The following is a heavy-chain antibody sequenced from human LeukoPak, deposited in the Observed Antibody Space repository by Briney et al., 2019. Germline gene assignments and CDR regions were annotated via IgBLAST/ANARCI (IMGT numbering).Heavy chain of an antibody. CDR3: ARDRGSHMAPHFDY. CDR2: IIPIFGTA. V-gene: IGHV1-69*05. D-gene: IGHD3-10*01. CDR1: GGTFSSYA. Sequence: ASVKVSCKASGGTFSSYAISWVRQAPGQGLEWMGGIIPIFGTANYAQKFQGRVTITTDESTSTAYMELSSLRSEDTAVYYCARDRGSHMAPHFDYWGQGTLVTVSS. J-gene: IGHJ4*02.